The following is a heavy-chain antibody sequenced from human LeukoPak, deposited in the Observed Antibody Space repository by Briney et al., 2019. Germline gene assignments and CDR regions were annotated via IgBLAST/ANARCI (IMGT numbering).Heavy chain of an antibody. CDR1: GLPFSTSG. Sequence: GVSLRLSCAASGLPFSTSGMHWVRQAPGKGLEWVADIWYDGSYKYYADSVQGRFIISRDNSINMVYLEMNSLRAEDTAVYYCARDKGTRSLDHWGQGTLVTVSS. J-gene: IGHJ4*02. CDR3: ARDKGTRSLDH. D-gene: IGHD1-14*01. CDR2: IWYDGSYK. V-gene: IGHV3-33*01.